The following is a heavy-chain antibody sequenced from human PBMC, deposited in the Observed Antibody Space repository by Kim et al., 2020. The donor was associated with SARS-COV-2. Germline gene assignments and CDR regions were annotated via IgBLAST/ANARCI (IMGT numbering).Heavy chain of an antibody. D-gene: IGHD2-8*01. J-gene: IGHJ4*02. CDR3: ARGLGAFNRCTDY. V-gene: IGHV3-53*03. Sequence: YADSLKGRFTISRDSAKNALYLQLNSLRAEDTAVYYCARGLGAFNRCTDYWGQGTLVTVSS.